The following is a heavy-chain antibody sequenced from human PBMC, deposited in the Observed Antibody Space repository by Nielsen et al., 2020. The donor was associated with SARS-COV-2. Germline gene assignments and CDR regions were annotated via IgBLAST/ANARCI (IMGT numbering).Heavy chain of an antibody. J-gene: IGHJ4*02. V-gene: IGHV3-33*01. Sequence: GESLKISCAASGFTFSSYGMHWVRQAPGKGLEWVAVIWYDGGNKYYADSVKGRFTISRDNSKNTLYLQMNSLRAEDTAVYYCAREGKGWGQGTLVTVSS. CDR3: AREGKG. CDR2: IWYDGGNK. CDR1: GFTFSSYG.